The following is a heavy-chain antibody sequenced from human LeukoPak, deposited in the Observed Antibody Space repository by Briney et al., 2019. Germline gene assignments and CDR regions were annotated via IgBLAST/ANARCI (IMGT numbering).Heavy chain of an antibody. CDR3: AGYCSSTSCYRPFDY. D-gene: IGHD2-2*02. J-gene: IGHJ4*02. V-gene: IGHV3-7*01. CDR1: GFTFSSYW. CDR2: IKQDGSEK. Sequence: PGGSLRLSCAASGFTFSSYWMSWVRQAPGKGLEWVANIKQDGSEKYYVDSVKARFTISRDNAKNSLYLQMNSLRAEDTAVYYCAGYCSSTSCYRPFDYWGQGTLVTVSS.